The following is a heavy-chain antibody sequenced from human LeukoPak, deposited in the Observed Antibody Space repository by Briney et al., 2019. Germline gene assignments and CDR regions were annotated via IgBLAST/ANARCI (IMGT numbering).Heavy chain of an antibody. V-gene: IGHV3-33*01. Sequence: PGGSLRLSCAASGFTFSSYGMHWVRQAPGKGLEWVAVIWYDGSNKYYADSVKGRFTISRDNSKNTLYLQMNSLRAEDTAVYYCATTISSGPLGYYYGMDVWGQGTTVTVSS. CDR3: ATTISSGPLGYYYGMDV. CDR1: GFTFSSYG. D-gene: IGHD6-19*01. CDR2: IWYDGSNK. J-gene: IGHJ6*02.